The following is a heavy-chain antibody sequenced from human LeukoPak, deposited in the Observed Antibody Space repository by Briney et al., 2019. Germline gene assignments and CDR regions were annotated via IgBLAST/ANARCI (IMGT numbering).Heavy chain of an antibody. V-gene: IGHV3-30*18. CDR1: GFTFSSYG. Sequence: GGSLRLSCAASGFTFSSYGMHWVRQAPGKGLEWVAVISYDGSNKYYADSVKGRSTISRDNSKNTLYLQMNSLKTEDTAVYYCAKDRLVVAPAAMTSNFDYWGQGTLVTVSS. J-gene: IGHJ4*02. CDR2: ISYDGSNK. CDR3: AKDRLVVAPAAMTSNFDY. D-gene: IGHD2-2*01.